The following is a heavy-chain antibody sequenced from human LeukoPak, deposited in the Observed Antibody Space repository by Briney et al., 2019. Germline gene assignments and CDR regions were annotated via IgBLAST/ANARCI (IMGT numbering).Heavy chain of an antibody. CDR3: AKEPPGIAVAGTFDY. J-gene: IGHJ4*02. CDR1: GYTFTSYY. CDR2: INPSGGST. Sequence: ASVKVSCKASGYTFTSYYMHWVRQAPGQGLEWMGIINPSGGSTSYAQKFQGRVTMTRDTSTSTVYMELSSLRSEDTAVYYCAKEPPGIAVAGTFDYWGQGTLVTVSS. V-gene: IGHV1-46*01. D-gene: IGHD6-19*01.